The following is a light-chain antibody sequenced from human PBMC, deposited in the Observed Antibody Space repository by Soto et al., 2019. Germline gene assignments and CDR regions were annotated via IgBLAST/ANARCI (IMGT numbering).Light chain of an antibody. CDR3: EQYNSYWT. CDR1: QSISSW. J-gene: IGKJ1*01. CDR2: KAS. Sequence: DIQMTQSPSTRSASVGDRITITCRSSQSISSWVAWYQQKQGKAPKLLIYKASSLESGVPSRFSGSVSRKEFTVTISGLQPDDFATYYCEQYNSYWTFGQGTKVDIK. V-gene: IGKV1-5*03.